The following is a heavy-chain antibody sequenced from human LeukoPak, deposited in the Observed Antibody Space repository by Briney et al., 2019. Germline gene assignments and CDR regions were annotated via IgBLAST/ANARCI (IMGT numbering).Heavy chain of an antibody. J-gene: IGHJ4*02. Sequence: PGGSLRLSCAASGFTFSSYDMHWVRQAPGKGLEWVAFIRYDGNNKQYADSVKGRFTISRDDSKNTLYLQMNSLRAEDTAMYYCAKTLRDGSGYYAAGNWGQGTLVTVSS. V-gene: IGHV3-30*02. D-gene: IGHD3-22*01. CDR2: IRYDGNNK. CDR3: AKTLRDGSGYYAAGN. CDR1: GFTFSSYD.